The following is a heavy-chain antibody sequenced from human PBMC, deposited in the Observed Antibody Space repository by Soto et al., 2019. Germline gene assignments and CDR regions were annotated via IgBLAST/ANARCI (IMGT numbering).Heavy chain of an antibody. Sequence: QITLKESGPTLVEPTQTLTLTCTFSGFSLTTRQVGVGWIRQPPGQALEWLAVIYWDNDKRYSPSLERRLTITKDTSKNQVFRTMTNMDPMDTATYYCAHLMITYGGVIADDAFDVWGQGTMVTVSS. CDR1: GFSLTTRQVG. V-gene: IGHV2-5*02. J-gene: IGHJ3*01. CDR2: IYWDNDK. CDR3: AHLMITYGGVIADDAFDV. D-gene: IGHD3-16*02.